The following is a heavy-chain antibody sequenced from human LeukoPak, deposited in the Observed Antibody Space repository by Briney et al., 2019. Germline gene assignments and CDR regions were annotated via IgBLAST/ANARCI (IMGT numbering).Heavy chain of an antibody. Sequence: PSETLSLTCAVYGGSFSGYYWSWIRQPPGKGLEWIGEINHSGSTNYNPSLKSRVTISIDTSKKQFSLRLSSVTAADTAVYYCARENSYYDSSGYYYGSGYFDYWGQGTLVTVSS. D-gene: IGHD3-22*01. V-gene: IGHV4-34*01. CDR1: GGSFSGYY. CDR2: INHSGST. J-gene: IGHJ4*02. CDR3: ARENSYYDSSGYYYGSGYFDY.